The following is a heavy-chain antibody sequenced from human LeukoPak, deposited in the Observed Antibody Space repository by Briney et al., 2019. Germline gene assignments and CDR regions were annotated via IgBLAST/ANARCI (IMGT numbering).Heavy chain of an antibody. Sequence: SGTLSLTCAVSGDSINTNHWWSWVRQPPGKGLEWIGNIYYSGTAYYNPSLKSRVTISVDTSKNQFSLKLSSVTAADTAVYYCARRIDIAAALVFDPWGQGTLVTVSS. CDR3: ARRIDIAAALVFDP. CDR1: GDSINTNHW. CDR2: IYYSGTA. V-gene: IGHV4-4*02. J-gene: IGHJ5*02. D-gene: IGHD6-25*01.